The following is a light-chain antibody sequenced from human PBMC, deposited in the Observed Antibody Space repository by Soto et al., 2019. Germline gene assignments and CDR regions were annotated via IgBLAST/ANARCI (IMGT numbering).Light chain of an antibody. V-gene: IGKV3-15*01. CDR1: QSVSTN. CDR2: GAS. Sequence: EIVMTQSPATLSVSPGERATLSCRASQSVSTNLAWYQQKPGQAPRLLMYGASTRATGIPARFSGSGSGTEFTLTISSLQSEDLAVYYCQQYNNWPLWTFGRGTKVEIK. CDR3: QQYNNWPLWT. J-gene: IGKJ1*01.